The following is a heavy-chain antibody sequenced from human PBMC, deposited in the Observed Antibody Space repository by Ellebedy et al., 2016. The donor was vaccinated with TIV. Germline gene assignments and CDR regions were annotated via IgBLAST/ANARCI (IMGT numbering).Heavy chain of an antibody. CDR3: VIEADRSYAEY. CDR2: ISDSGDDT. D-gene: IGHD3-10*01. V-gene: IGHV3-23*01. CDR1: GFTFNSRA. J-gene: IGHJ4*02. Sequence: GGSLRLSCVASGFTFNSRAMSWVRQAPGKGLEWVSAISDSGDDTYYVASVKGRFTISRDNSKNTLYLQMEGLRAEDTAFYYCVIEADRSYAEYWGQGTLVTVSS.